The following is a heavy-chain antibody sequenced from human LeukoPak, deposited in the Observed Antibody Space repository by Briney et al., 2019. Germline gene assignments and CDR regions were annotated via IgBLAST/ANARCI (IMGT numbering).Heavy chain of an antibody. CDR3: ARDPEKYSSGWYYFDY. V-gene: IGHV3-33*01. CDR2: IWYDGSNK. D-gene: IGHD6-19*01. CDR1: GFTFSSYG. Sequence: GRSLRLSCAASGFTFSSYGMHWVRQAPGKGLEWVAVIWYDGSNKYYADSVKGRFTISRDNFKNTLYLQMNSLRAEDTAVYYCARDPEKYSSGWYYFDYWGQGTLVTVSS. J-gene: IGHJ4*02.